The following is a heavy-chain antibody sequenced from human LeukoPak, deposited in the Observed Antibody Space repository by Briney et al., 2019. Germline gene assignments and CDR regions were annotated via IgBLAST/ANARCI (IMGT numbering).Heavy chain of an antibody. J-gene: IGHJ3*01. Sequence: QAGGSLRLSCGVSGFTFNSYWIHWVRQTPGKGLEWVSSIDFDGSDTRYADSVTGRFTISRDNAKNTLYLQMNSLGAEDTAVYYCDRDPRTAFDVWGQGTMVTVSS. CDR2: IDFDGSDT. CDR1: GFTFNSYW. V-gene: IGHV3-74*01. CDR3: DRDPRTAFDV.